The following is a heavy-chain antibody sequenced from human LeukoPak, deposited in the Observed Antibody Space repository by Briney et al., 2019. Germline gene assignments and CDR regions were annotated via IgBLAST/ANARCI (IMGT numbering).Heavy chain of an antibody. V-gene: IGHV4-59*01. J-gene: IGHJ6*02. CDR1: GGSISSYF. Sequence: PSEALSLTRTVSGGSISSYFWSWIRQPPGKGLEWIGYIYYSGSTNYNPSLKSRVTISVDTSKNQFSLKLSSVTAADTAVYYCATTSYYYGMDVWGQGTTVTVSS. CDR2: IYYSGST. CDR3: ATTSYYYGMDV. D-gene: IGHD3-16*01.